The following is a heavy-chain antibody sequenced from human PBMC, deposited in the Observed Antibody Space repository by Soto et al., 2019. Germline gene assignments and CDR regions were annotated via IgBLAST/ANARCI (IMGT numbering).Heavy chain of an antibody. Sequence: GGSLRLSCAASGFTFSSYTMNWVRQAPGKGLEWVAFITSGSDYIYYADSVKGRFTISRDDANNSLFLQMSSLRAEDTAVYYCTREHVVTIFRRGQRGSFDNWSQGTLVTSPQ. V-gene: IGHV3-21*01. CDR3: TREHVVTIFRRGQRGSFDN. CDR2: ITSGSDYI. J-gene: IGHJ4*02. CDR1: GFTFSSYT. D-gene: IGHD3-9*01.